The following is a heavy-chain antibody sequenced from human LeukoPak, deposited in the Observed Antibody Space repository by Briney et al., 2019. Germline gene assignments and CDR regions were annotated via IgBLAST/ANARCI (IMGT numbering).Heavy chain of an antibody. J-gene: IGHJ3*02. CDR3: ARDDSSGYYYPVGAFDI. D-gene: IGHD3-22*01. CDR2: INPSGGST. Sequence: ASVKVSCKASGYTFTGYYMHWVRQAPGQGLEWMGIINPSGGSTSYAQKFQGRVTMTRDMSTSTVYMELSSLRSEDTAVYYCARDDSSGYYYPVGAFDIWGQGTMVTVSS. V-gene: IGHV1-46*01. CDR1: GYTFTGYY.